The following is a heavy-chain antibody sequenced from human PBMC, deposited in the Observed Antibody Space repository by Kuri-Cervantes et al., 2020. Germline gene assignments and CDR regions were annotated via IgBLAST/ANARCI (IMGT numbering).Heavy chain of an antibody. J-gene: IGHJ4*02. CDR1: GYTFTGYY. D-gene: IGHD3-22*01. CDR2: IIPIFGTA. V-gene: IGHV1-69*13. CDR3: ARGPYDSSGRLTPPGAY. Sequence: SVKVSCKASGYTFTGYYMHWVRQAPGQGLEWMGGIIPIFGTANYAQKFQGRVTITADESTSTAYMELSSLRSEDTAVYYCARGPYDSSGRLTPPGAYWGQGTLVTVSS.